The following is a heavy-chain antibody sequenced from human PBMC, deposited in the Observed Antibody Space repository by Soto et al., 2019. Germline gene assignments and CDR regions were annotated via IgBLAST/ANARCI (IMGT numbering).Heavy chain of an antibody. Sequence: SETLSLTCAVSGGSITSANWWTWVRQPPRGGLEWIGEISHSGITNYKASLKSRVTMSVDKTKNDVSLKLTSVTAADTAVYYCARVLRGWFDPWGQGTPVTVSS. CDR1: GGSITSANW. J-gene: IGHJ5*02. CDR2: ISHSGIT. CDR3: ARVLRGWFDP. V-gene: IGHV4-4*02.